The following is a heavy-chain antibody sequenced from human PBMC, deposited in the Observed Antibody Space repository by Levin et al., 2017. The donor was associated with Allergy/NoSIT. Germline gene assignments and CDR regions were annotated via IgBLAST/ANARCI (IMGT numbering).Heavy chain of an antibody. CDR3: AKVGGSSSVFDI. CDR2: LSNDGRNE. D-gene: IGHD6-13*01. V-gene: IGHV3-30*18. J-gene: IGHJ3*02. Sequence: PGGSLRLSCAASGFTFSNYGMHWVRQAPGKGLEWVAVLSNDGRNELYADSVKGRFTISRDNSRNTLYVQMNSLRAEDTAVYYCAKVGGSSSVFDIWGQGTMVTVSS. CDR1: GFTFSNYG.